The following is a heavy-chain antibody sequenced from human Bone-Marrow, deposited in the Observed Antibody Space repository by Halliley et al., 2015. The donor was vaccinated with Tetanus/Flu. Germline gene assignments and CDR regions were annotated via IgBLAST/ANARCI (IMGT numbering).Heavy chain of an antibody. CDR1: GDSIGSSSYY. J-gene: IGHJ2*01. Sequence: TLSLTCSVSGDSIGSSSYYWGWIRQPPGKGLEWIASIYYTGSAYHNPSLKSRVTMSVDTSNNHFSLQLSSVTDADTAVYYCASGPYANPPSWYFDPWGRGPLVPVSP. D-gene: IGHD2-2*01. CDR3: ASGPYANPPSWYFDP. V-gene: IGHV4-39*02. CDR2: IYYTGSA.